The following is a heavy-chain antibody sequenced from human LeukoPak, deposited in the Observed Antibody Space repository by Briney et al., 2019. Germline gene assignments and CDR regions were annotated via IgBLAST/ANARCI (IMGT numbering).Heavy chain of an antibody. J-gene: IGHJ3*02. V-gene: IGHV1-69*05. CDR1: GGTFSSYA. CDR3: ARALYCSGDSCYPRPSRLDAFDI. D-gene: IGHD2-15*01. CDR2: IIPIFGTA. Sequence: ASVKVSCKASGGTFSSYAISWVRQAPGQGLEWMGRIIPIFGTANYAQKFQGRVTITTDESTSTAYMELSSLRSEDTAVYYCARALYCSGDSCYPRPSRLDAFDIWGQGTMVTVSS.